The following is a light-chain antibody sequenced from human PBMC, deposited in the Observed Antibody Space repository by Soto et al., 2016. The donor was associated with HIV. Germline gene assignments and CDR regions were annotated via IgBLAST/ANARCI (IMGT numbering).Light chain of an antibody. J-gene: IGLJ2*01. Sequence: SYELTQPPSVSVSPGQTARITCSGDAVPKHDTNWYQQKPGQIPVLVMLKDIERPSGIPERFSGSSSGTTVTLTIGGVQAEDEADYYCQSADSSGTYRVFGGGTKLTVL. CDR2: KDI. CDR1: AVPKHD. CDR3: QSADSSGTYRV. V-gene: IGLV3-25*03.